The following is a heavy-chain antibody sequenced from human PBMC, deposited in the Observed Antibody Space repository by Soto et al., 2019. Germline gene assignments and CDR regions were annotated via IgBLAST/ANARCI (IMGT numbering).Heavy chain of an antibody. D-gene: IGHD3-22*01. V-gene: IGHV5-10-1*01. Sequence: GESLKISCKGSGYSFTSYWISWVRQMPGKGLEWMGRIDPSDSYTNYSPSFQGHVTISADKSISTAYLQWSSLKASDTAMYYCAKKRMYYYDISGFILRDYWGQGTLVTVS. CDR2: IDPSDSYT. CDR3: AKKRMYYYDISGFILRDY. J-gene: IGHJ4*02. CDR1: GYSFTSYW.